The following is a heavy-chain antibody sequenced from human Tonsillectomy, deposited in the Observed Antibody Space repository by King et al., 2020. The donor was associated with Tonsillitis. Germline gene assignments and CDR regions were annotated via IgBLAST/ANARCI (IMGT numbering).Heavy chain of an antibody. V-gene: IGHV3-23*01. D-gene: IGHD4-17*01. CDR1: GFTFSNYA. J-gene: IGHJ4*02. CDR2: ISGSGGST. CDR3: AKGTTVTPRAFDY. Sequence: VQLLESGGGLVQPGGSLRLSCAASGFTFSNYAMSWVRQAPGKGLEWVSAISGSGGSTYYADSVKGRFTISRDNSKNTLYLQMNSLRAEDTAIYYCAKGTTVTPRAFDYWGQGTLVTVSS.